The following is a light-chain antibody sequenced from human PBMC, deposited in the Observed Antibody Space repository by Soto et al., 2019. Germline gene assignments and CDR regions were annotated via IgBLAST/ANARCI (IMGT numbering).Light chain of an antibody. V-gene: IGKV3-20*01. CDR1: QSVRSSY. Sequence: EIVLTQSPGTLSLSPGERATLSCRASQSVRSSYLAWYQKKPGQAPRLLMYAASSRATIIPDRCSGSASGKDFTLTISRLDPEDFAVYYCQQYGSSPITFGQGTRLDIK. CDR3: QQYGSSPIT. CDR2: AAS. J-gene: IGKJ5*01.